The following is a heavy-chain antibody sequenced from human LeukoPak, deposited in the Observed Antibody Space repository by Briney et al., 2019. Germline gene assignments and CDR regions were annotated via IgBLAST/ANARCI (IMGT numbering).Heavy chain of an antibody. CDR2: IYPGDSDT. CDR1: GDSFTSYW. V-gene: IGHV5-51*01. CDR3: ARQPQSRGYDYKDF. J-gene: IGHJ4*02. D-gene: IGHD5-12*01. Sequence: GESLKISCKGSGDSFTSYWLGWVRQMPGKGLEWMGIIYPGDSDTRYSPSFQGQVTISADKSISTAYLQWSSLKASDTAMYYCARQPQSRGYDYKDFRRRGTLVTVSS.